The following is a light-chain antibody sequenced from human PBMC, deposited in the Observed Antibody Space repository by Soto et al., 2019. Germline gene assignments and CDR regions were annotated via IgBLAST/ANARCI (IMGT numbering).Light chain of an antibody. CDR1: RSDNGASNS. CDR2: EAT. J-gene: IGLJ1*01. Sequence: QSVLSQPASVAGSPGQSITISCAGTRSDNGASNSVSWYQHLPGRSPTLIIYEATNRPSGVSERFSASKAGDTASLTISGLQADDEAEYFCISYKTDDTFVFGSGSKVTVL. V-gene: IGLV2-14*01. CDR3: ISYKTDDTFV.